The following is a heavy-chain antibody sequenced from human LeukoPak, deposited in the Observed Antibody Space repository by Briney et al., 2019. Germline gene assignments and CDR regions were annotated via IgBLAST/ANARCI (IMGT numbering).Heavy chain of an antibody. CDR3: ARHNAGSRIEARRDY. D-gene: IGHD6-6*01. CDR2: IYYSGST. CDR1: LGSITIYY. J-gene: IGHJ4*02. V-gene: IGHV4-59*08. Sequence: SETLSLTCTLSLGSITIYYWSAIPQPPGKGLEWIGYIYYSGSTNYNPSLKSRVTISVDTSKNQFSLKLSSVTAADTAVYYCARHNAGSRIEARRDYWGQGTLVTVSS.